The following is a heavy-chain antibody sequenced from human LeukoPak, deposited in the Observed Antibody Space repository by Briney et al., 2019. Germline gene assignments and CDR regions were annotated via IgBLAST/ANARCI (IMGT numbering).Heavy chain of an antibody. CDR3: ARRFYGSGSYWAYYYYYMDV. J-gene: IGHJ6*03. CDR2: INPNSGGT. Sequence: ASVKVSCKASGYTFTGYYMHWVRQAPGQGLEWMGWINPNSGGTNYAQKFQGRVTMTRDTSISTAYMELSRLRSDDTAVYYCARRFYGSGSYWAYYYYYMDVWGKGTTVTVSS. CDR1: GYTFTGYY. V-gene: IGHV1-2*02. D-gene: IGHD3-10*01.